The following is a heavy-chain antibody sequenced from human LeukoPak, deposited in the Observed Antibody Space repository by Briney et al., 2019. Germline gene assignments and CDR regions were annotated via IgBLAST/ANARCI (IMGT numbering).Heavy chain of an antibody. V-gene: IGHV3-30*04. CDR3: ARDELQGIAAAGTY. Sequence: GGSLRLSCAASGFTFSSYAMHWVRQAPGKGLEWVAVISYDGSNKYYADSVKGRFTISRDNSKNTLYLQMNSLRAEDTAVYYCARDELQGIAAAGTYWGQGTLVTVS. CDR1: GFTFSSYA. J-gene: IGHJ4*02. CDR2: ISYDGSNK. D-gene: IGHD6-13*01.